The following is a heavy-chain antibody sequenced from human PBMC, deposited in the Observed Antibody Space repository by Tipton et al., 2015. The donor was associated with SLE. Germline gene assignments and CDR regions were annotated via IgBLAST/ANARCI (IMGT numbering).Heavy chain of an antibody. J-gene: IGHJ3*02. V-gene: IGHV4-59*01. CDR3: ARSGTARIAGAGPAFDI. CDR2: IYYSGST. Sequence: TLSLTCTVSGGSISSYYWSWIRQPPGKGLEWIGYIYYSGSTNHNPSLKSRVTISVDTSKNQFSLKLSSVTAADTAVYYCARSGTARIAGAGPAFDIWGQGTMVTVSS. D-gene: IGHD6-19*01. CDR1: GGSISSYY.